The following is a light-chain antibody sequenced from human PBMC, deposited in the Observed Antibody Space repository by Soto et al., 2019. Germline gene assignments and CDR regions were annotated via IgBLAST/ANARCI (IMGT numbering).Light chain of an antibody. Sequence: AIQLTQSPSSLSASVGDSVTITCLASQGMRSGLAWYQQTPGRAPNLLIYDASTLESGVPSRFSGSRSGTDFTLTVSSLQPEDFATYYCQQFDDYPFTFGPGTKVNIK. CDR2: DAS. CDR1: QGMRSG. CDR3: QQFDDYPFT. J-gene: IGKJ3*01. V-gene: IGKV1D-13*01.